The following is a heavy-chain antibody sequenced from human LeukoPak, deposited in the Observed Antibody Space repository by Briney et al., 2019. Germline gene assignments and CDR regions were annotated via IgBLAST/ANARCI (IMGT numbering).Heavy chain of an antibody. V-gene: IGHV3-23*01. J-gene: IGHJ4*02. D-gene: IGHD3-22*01. CDR1: GFTFSSYA. CDR3: AKLGAYYYDSSGYHFDY. Sequence: GGSLRLSCAASGFTFSSYAMSWVRQAPGKGLEWVSAISGSGGRTYYADSVKGRFTISRDNSKNTLYLQMNSLRAEDTAVYYCAKLGAYYYDSSGYHFDYWGQGTLVTVSS. CDR2: ISGSGGRT.